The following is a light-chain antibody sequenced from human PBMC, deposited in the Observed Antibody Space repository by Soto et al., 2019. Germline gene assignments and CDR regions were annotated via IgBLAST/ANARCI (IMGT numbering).Light chain of an antibody. CDR1: QSFSRSY. Sequence: EIVLKQSPGTLSLSPGERATLSCRASQSFSRSYLAWYQQKPGQAPRLVIYGASSRATGIPDRFSGSGSGTDFTLTISRLEPEDFAVYYCQQYGTSGWTFGQGTKLEIK. V-gene: IGKV3-20*01. CDR3: QQYGTSGWT. J-gene: IGKJ2*01. CDR2: GAS.